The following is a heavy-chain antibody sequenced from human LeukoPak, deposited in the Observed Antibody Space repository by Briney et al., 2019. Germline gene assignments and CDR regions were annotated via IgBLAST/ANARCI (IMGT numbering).Heavy chain of an antibody. CDR1: GFTFSSYR. CDR2: ISSSSSYI. D-gene: IGHD3-22*01. Sequence: GGSLRLSCAASGFTFSSYRMTWVRQAPGKGLEWVSSISSSSSYIYYADSVKGRFTISRDNAKNSLYLQMNSLRAEDTAVYYCARDGTGNYYDSSGYYSWGQGTLVTVSS. CDR3: ARDGTGNYYDSSGYYS. J-gene: IGHJ4*02. V-gene: IGHV3-21*01.